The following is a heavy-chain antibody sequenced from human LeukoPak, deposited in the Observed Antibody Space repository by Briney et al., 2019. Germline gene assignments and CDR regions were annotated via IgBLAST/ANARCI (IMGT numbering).Heavy chain of an antibody. Sequence: PVKVSCKASGGTFSSYAISWVRQAPGQGLEWMGGIIPIFGTANYAQKFQGRVTITADESTSTAYMELSSLRSEDTAVYYCASGRYYYGSGSSPDFDYWGQGTLVTVSS. CDR1: GGTFSSYA. J-gene: IGHJ4*02. V-gene: IGHV1-69*13. CDR2: IIPIFGTA. CDR3: ASGRYYYGSGSSPDFDY. D-gene: IGHD3-10*01.